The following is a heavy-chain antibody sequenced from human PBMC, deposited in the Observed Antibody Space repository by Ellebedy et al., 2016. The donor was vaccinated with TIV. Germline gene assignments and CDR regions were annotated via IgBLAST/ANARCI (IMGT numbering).Heavy chain of an antibody. Sequence: MPSETLSLTCNITGGSIGSHYWSWVRQTAGKGLEWIGRIYTIGDTNYNPSLKSRLTVSLDKSKNQFSLNLNSVTAADTAVYYCTRSSGGSASAFDPWGQGILVSVSS. V-gene: IGHV4-4*07. CDR2: IYTIGDT. J-gene: IGHJ5*02. CDR3: TRSSGGSASAFDP. D-gene: IGHD2-15*01. CDR1: GGSIGSHY.